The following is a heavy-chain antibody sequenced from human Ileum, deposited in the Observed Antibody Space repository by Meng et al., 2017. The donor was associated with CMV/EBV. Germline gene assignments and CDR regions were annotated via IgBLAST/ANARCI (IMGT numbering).Heavy chain of an antibody. CDR1: GFTFSGYS. J-gene: IGHJ4*02. CDR3: ARDHRQLEQVLDY. CDR2: ISSSSSYI. V-gene: IGHV3-21*01. Sequence: ASSGFTFSGYSMRWVRQDPARGLEWVSSISSSSSYIYYADSVKGRFTISRDNAKNSLYLQMNSLRAEDTAVYYCARDHRQLEQVLDYWGQGTLVTVSS. D-gene: IGHD1/OR15-1a*01.